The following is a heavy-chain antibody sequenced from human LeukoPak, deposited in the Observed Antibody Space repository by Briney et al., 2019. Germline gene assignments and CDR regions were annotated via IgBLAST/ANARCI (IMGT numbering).Heavy chain of an antibody. D-gene: IGHD6-13*01. CDR1: GGTFSSYA. V-gene: IGHV1-69*05. J-gene: IGHJ5*02. CDR2: IIPIFGTA. CDR3: ARGHKSDSGWSGNWFDP. Sequence: GSSVKVSCKASGGTFSSYAISWVRQAPGQGLEWMGGIIPIFGTANYAQKFQGRVTMTRNTSISTAYMELSSLRSEDTAVYYCARGHKSDSGWSGNWFDPWGQGTLVTVSS.